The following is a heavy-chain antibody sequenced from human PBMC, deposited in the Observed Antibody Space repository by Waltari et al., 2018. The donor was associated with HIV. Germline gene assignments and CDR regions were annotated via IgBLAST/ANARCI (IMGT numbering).Heavy chain of an antibody. CDR1: GGSISSSSYY. CDR3: ARGDYDILTGYYWRWAY. D-gene: IGHD3-9*01. Sequence: QLQLQESGPGLVKPSETLSLTCTVSGGSISSSSYYWGWIRQPPGRGLEWIGSIYYSGSTYYNPSLKSRVTISVDTSKNQFSLKLSSVTAADTAVYYCARGDYDILTGYYWRWAYWGQGTLVTVSS. CDR2: IYYSGST. J-gene: IGHJ4*02. V-gene: IGHV4-39*07.